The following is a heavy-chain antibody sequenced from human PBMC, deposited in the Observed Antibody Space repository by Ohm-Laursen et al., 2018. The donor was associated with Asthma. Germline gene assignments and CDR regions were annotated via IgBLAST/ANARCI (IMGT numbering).Heavy chain of an antibody. V-gene: IGHV1-3*01. J-gene: IGHJ3*02. CDR2: INADKGNT. CDR3: AREDLDAFDM. CDR1: GYTFSRYP. Sequence: GASVKVSCKASGYTFSRYPMHWVRQAPGQRLEWMGWINADKGNTKDSQKFQGRVTLTRDTSASTAYMELSSLKSEDTAVYYCAREDLDAFDMWGQGTMVTVSS.